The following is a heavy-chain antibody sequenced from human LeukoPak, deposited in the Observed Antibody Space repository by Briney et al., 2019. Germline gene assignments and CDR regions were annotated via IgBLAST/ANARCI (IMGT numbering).Heavy chain of an antibody. D-gene: IGHD6-13*01. CDR3: AKDGYSSSWYYFDY. CDR1: GFTFSHYA. CDR2: IRGSGGNT. Sequence: GGSLRLSCAASGFTFSHYAMSWVRQAPGKGLEWVSGIRGSGGNTYYADSGKGRFTISRDNSKNTLYPQMNSLRAEDTAVYYCAKDGYSSSWYYFDYWGQGTLVTVSS. V-gene: IGHV3-23*01. J-gene: IGHJ4*02.